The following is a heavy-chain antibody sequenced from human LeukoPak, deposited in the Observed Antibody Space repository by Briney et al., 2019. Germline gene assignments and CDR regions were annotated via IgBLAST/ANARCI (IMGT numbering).Heavy chain of an antibody. V-gene: IGHV3-7*01. J-gene: IGHJ4*02. CDR3: ATNVGYGSGSGGGY. Sequence: PGGSLRLSCEASGFTFSTYWMSWVRQAPGKGLEWVANIKQDGSEKYYVDSVKGRFTISRDNAKNSLYLQMNGLRAADSAEYYCATNVGYGSGSGGGYWGQGTVVTVSS. D-gene: IGHD3-10*01. CDR1: GFTFSTYW. CDR2: IKQDGSEK.